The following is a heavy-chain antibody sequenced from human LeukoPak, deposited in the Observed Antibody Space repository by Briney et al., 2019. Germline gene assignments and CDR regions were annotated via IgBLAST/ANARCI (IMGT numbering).Heavy chain of an antibody. CDR3: ARKIAGRTTHDH. V-gene: IGHV4-59*08. J-gene: IGHJ4*02. D-gene: IGHD6-6*01. CDR2: IHDSGST. CDR1: GGSISSYQ. Sequence: SETLSLTCTVSGGSISSYQWSWIRQPPGKGLEWIGCIHDSGSTNYKPSLKSRVTISADTSKNQISLKVSSVTAADTAVYYCARKIAGRTTHDHWGQGTLVTVSS.